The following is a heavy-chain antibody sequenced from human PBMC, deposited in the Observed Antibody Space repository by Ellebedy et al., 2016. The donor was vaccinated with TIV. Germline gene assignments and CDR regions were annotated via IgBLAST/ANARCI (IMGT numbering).Heavy chain of an antibody. J-gene: IGHJ6*03. V-gene: IGHV4-4*07. CDR3: ARVHCSITTCDYYYMDV. D-gene: IGHD1-1*01. CDR1: GGSVSRYF. CDR2: IFTSGSF. Sequence: GSLRLSXTVSGGSVSRYFWSWIRQPAGKGLEWIGRIFTSGSFNYNPSLMSRVTMSVVTSKNQISLRLNSVTAADTAVYYCARVHCSITTCDYYYMDVWGKGTTVTVS.